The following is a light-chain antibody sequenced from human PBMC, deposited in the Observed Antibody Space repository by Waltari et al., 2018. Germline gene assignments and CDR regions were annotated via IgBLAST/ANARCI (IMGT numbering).Light chain of an antibody. J-gene: IGKJ4*01. CDR3: QQFDTPLS. V-gene: IGKV1-33*01. CDR2: DAS. CDR1: QVIRNY. Sequence: DIQMTQSPPSLSASVGDRVTITCQASQVIRNYLNWYQQKAGKAPKLLIYDASKLETGVPSRFSGSGSGTDFTFTISSLQPEDIATYYCQQFDTPLSFGGGTKVEIK.